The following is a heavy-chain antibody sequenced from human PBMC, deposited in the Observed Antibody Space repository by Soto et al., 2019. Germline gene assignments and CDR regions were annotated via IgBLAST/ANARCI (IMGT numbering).Heavy chain of an antibody. Sequence: GGSLRLSCAASGFTFSSYAMSWVRQAPGKGLEWVSAISGSGGSTYYADSVKGRFTISRDNSKNTLYLQMNSLRAEDTAVYYCAKGGFVDIVVVPAAEFDYWGQGTLVTVSS. CDR2: ISGSGGST. D-gene: IGHD2-2*01. V-gene: IGHV3-23*01. CDR1: GFTFSSYA. CDR3: AKGGFVDIVVVPAAEFDY. J-gene: IGHJ4*02.